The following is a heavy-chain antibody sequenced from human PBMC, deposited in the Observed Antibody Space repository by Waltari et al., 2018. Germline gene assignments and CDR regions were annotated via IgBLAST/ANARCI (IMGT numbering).Heavy chain of an antibody. J-gene: IGHJ3*01. V-gene: IGHV4-39*01. CDR1: AGSLSIARPY. CDR3: ATYIGASVGTASFDV. Sequence: LQLQKSGPGLVTPSETVSLTCSVSAGSLSIARPYWGWIRQPPGQGLEWIGTISYRGTTYNSPSLQSRVTISRDTSKNQLSLKLDSVTASDTAVYYCATYIGASVGTASFDVWGQGTMVTVSS. CDR2: ISYRGTT. D-gene: IGHD5-12*01.